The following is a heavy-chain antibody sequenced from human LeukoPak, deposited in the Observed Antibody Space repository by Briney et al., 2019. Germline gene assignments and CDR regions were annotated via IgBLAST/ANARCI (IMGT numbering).Heavy chain of an antibody. J-gene: IGHJ5*02. CDR2: AADSGST. D-gene: IGHD6-19*01. CDR1: GDSMSDYF. CDR3: AREHVAGTWGNWFDP. Sequence: SETLSLTCTVSGDSMSDYFWTWIRQPPGKGLEWIGYAADSGSTNYNPSLKSRVTISVDTSKNQFSLKLRSVTAADTAVYYCAREHVAGTWGNWFDPWGQGTLVTVSS. V-gene: IGHV4-59*01.